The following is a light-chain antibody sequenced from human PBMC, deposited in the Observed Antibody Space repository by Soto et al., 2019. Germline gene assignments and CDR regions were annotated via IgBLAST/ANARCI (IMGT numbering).Light chain of an antibody. CDR3: CSYAGSSIHVV. CDR1: SSDVGNYNL. Sequence: QSALTQPASVSGSPGQSITISCTGTSSDVGNYNLVSWYQQHPGKAPKLMIYEGSKRPSGVSNRFSGSKSGNTASLTISGLQAEDEADYYCCSYAGSSIHVVFGGGTKL. V-gene: IGLV2-23*01. J-gene: IGLJ2*01. CDR2: EGS.